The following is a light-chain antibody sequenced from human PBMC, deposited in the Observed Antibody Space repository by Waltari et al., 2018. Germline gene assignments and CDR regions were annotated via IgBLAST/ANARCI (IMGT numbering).Light chain of an antibody. Sequence: DIHMTQSPSSLSASVGDRVTFTCQASQDINNYLNWYHQKPGKAPKCLIYDASKLETGVPSRFSGSGSGTTFTFTISYLEPEDVGTYYCQQYDSLPVTFGGGTKVEI. CDR2: DAS. CDR1: QDINNY. J-gene: IGKJ4*01. CDR3: QQYDSLPVT. V-gene: IGKV1-33*01.